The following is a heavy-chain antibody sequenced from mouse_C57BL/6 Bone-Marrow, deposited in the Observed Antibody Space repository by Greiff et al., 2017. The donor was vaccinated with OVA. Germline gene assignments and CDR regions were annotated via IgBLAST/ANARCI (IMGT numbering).Heavy chain of an antibody. CDR1: GYPFTGYY. CDR2: INPSTGGT. D-gene: IGHD3-2*02. J-gene: IGHJ3*01. CDR3: ARGSSGPFAY. Sequence: VQLQQSGPELVKPGASVKISCKASGYPFTGYYMNWVKQSPEKSLEWIGEINPSTGGTTYNQKFKAKATLTVDKSSSTAYMQLKSLTSEDSAVYYCARGSSGPFAYWGQGTLVTVSA. V-gene: IGHV1-42*01.